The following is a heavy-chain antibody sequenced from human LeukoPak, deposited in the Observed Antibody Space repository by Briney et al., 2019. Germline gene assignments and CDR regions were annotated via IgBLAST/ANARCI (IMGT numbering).Heavy chain of an antibody. V-gene: IGHV4-59*01. CDR2: SSYSGSS. CDR1: GGSIGTNY. Sequence: PSETLSLTYSVSGGSIGTNYWSWIRQVPGKGLEWIGYSSYSGSSNYNPSLKSRVTISVDTSKTQFSLYLNSVTAADTAVYYCARSDTHHIHSSSWHFDYWGQGTLVTVSS. J-gene: IGHJ4*02. D-gene: IGHD6-13*01. CDR3: ARSDTHHIHSSSWHFDY.